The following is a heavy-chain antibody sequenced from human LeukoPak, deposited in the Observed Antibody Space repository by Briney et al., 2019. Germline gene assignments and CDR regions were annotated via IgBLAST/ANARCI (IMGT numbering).Heavy chain of an antibody. Sequence: ASVKVSCKASGYTFTGYYMHWVRQAPGQGLEWMGWINPNSGGTNYAQKFQGRVTMTRDTSISTAYMELSRLRSDDKAVYYCAREEGYCSSTSCYFAYDYWGQGTLVTVSS. CDR2: INPNSGGT. V-gene: IGHV1-2*02. D-gene: IGHD2-2*01. CDR1: GYTFTGYY. J-gene: IGHJ4*02. CDR3: AREEGYCSSTSCYFAYDY.